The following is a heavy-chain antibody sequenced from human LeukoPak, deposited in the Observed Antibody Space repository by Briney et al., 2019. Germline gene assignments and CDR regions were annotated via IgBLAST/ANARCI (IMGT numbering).Heavy chain of an antibody. CDR2: ISSSGSTI. Sequence: GGSLRLSCAASGFTFSDYYMSWIRQAPGKGLEWVSYISSSGSTIYYADSVKGRFTISRDNAKNSLYLQMNSLRAEDTAVYYCARGTVDTAMYTYYYYGMDVWGQGTTVTVSS. CDR3: ARGTVDTAMYTYYYYGMDV. D-gene: IGHD5-18*01. J-gene: IGHJ6*02. V-gene: IGHV3-11*01. CDR1: GFTFSDYY.